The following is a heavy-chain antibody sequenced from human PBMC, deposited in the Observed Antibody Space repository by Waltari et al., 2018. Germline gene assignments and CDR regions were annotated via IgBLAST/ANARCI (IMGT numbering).Heavy chain of an antibody. D-gene: IGHD3-3*01. J-gene: IGHJ6*03. CDR1: GGSIKDYY. CDR2: IHHFGGT. Sequence: QVQLQESGPGLVKPSETLSLTCNVSGGSIKDYYWSWIRQPAGKGLEWIGRIHHFGGTTYNPSLGSRVTMSLDMSKNRFSLRLSSVTAADTALYFCARCRYLEEHYYMDIWGKGTTVTVSS. V-gene: IGHV4-4*07. CDR3: ARCRYLEEHYYMDI.